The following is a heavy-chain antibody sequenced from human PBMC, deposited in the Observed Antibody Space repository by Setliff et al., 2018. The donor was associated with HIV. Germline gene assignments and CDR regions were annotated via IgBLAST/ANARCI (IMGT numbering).Heavy chain of an antibody. J-gene: IGHJ6*03. Sequence: ASVKVSCKASGYTFTTNGISWVRQAPGQGLEWMGWINTCNSQTNYAHKLQGRVTMTADTSTNTAYMDLKSLRSDDTAVYYCARVSLEVDYDFRQGYYYYYMDVWGKGTTVTVSS. D-gene: IGHD3-22*01. CDR1: GYTFTTNG. CDR2: INTCNSQT. CDR3: ARVSLEVDYDFRQGYYYYYMDV. V-gene: IGHV1-18*01.